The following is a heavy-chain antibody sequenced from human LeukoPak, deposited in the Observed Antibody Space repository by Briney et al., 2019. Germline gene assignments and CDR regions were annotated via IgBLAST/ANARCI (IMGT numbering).Heavy chain of an antibody. J-gene: IGHJ6*02. CDR3: ARAAYSSSWYYYYYGMDV. CDR2: INHSGST. D-gene: IGHD6-13*01. V-gene: IGHV4-34*01. Sequence: PSETLSLTCAVYGGSFSGYYWSWIRQPPGKGLEWIGEINHSGSTNYNPSLKSQVTISVDTSKNQFSLKLSSVTAADTAVYYCARAAYSSSWYYYYYGMDVWGQGTTVTVSS. CDR1: GGSFSGYY.